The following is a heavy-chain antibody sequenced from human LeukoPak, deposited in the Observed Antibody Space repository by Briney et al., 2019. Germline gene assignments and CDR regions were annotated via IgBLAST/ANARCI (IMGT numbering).Heavy chain of an antibody. Sequence: GGSLRLSCAASGFTTSNHAMHWVRQAPGKGLEWVAFIRSDGSDKHYADSVKGRFTISRDSSKSTVYLQMNSLRSEDTAVYYCAKGGVRGDYNFDYCGQGTLVTVSS. CDR3: AKGGVRGDYNFDY. CDR2: IRSDGSDK. D-gene: IGHD3-10*01. J-gene: IGHJ4*02. CDR1: GFTTSNHA. V-gene: IGHV3-30*02.